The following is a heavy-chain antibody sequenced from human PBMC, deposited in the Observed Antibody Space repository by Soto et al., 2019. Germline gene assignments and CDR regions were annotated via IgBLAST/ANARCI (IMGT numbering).Heavy chain of an antibody. V-gene: IGHV1-58*02. J-gene: IGHJ4*02. D-gene: IGHD3-9*01. Sequence: SVKVSCKASGFTFTSSAMQWVRQARGQRLEWVGWIVVGSGNTNYAQKFQERVTITRDMSTSTAYMELSSLRSEDTAVYYCAAVRYDILTGPDYWGQGTLVTVSS. CDR2: IVVGSGNT. CDR1: GFTFTSSA. CDR3: AAVRYDILTGPDY.